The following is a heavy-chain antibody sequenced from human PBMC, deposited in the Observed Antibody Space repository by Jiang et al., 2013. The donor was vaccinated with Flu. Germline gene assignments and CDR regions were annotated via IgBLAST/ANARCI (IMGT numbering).Heavy chain of an antibody. CDR1: GGSISSSSYY. CDR2: IYYSGST. J-gene: IGHJ5*02. CDR3: AGGRRNDYGDYGWFDP. D-gene: IGHD4-17*01. V-gene: IGHV4-39*07. Sequence: GGSISSSSYYWGWIRQPPRKGLEWIGSIYYSGSTYYNPSLKSRVTISVDTSKNQFSLKLSSVTAADTAVYYCAGGRRNDYGDYGWFDPWGQGTLVTVSS.